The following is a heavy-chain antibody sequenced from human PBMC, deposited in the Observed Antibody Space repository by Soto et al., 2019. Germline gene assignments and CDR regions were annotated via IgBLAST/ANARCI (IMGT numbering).Heavy chain of an antibody. D-gene: IGHD2-8*01. CDR3: ARGGTYCTNGVCYDTYFDY. Sequence: QVQLVESGGGVVQPGRSLRLSCAASGFTFSSYGMHWVRQAPGKGLEWVAVIWYDGSNKYYADSVKGRFTISRDNSKNTLSLQMNSLRAEDTAVYYCARGGTYCTNGVCYDTYFDYWRQGTLVTVSS. CDR1: GFTFSSYG. J-gene: IGHJ4*02. CDR2: IWYDGSNK. V-gene: IGHV3-33*01.